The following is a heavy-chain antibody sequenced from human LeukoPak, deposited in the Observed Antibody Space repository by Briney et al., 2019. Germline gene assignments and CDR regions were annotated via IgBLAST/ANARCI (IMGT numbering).Heavy chain of an antibody. J-gene: IGHJ3*02. Sequence: SVKVSCKASGYTFTSYDISWVRQAPGQGLEWMGRIIPIFGTANYAQKFQGRVTITTDESTSTAYMELSSLRSEDTAVYYCRVDYYDSSGFRSYAFDIWGQGTMVTVSS. D-gene: IGHD3-22*01. V-gene: IGHV1-69*05. CDR1: GYTFTSYD. CDR2: IIPIFGTA. CDR3: RVDYYDSSGFRSYAFDI.